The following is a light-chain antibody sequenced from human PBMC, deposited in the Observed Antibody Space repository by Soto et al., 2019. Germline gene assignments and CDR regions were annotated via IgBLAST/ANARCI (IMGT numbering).Light chain of an antibody. J-gene: IGKJ4*01. Sequence: EIVLTQSPGTLSLSPGERATLSCRASQSVSSTYLAWYQQNPGQAPSLLIYGASSRDTCIPDRFSGSGSGTAFTLTSSRLEPEDFAVYYCQQYGSSLLTFGGGTKVEIK. CDR1: QSVSSTY. CDR3: QQYGSSLLT. V-gene: IGKV3-20*01. CDR2: GAS.